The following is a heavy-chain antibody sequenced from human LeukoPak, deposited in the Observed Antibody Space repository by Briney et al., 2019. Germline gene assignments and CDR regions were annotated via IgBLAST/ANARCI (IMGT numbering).Heavy chain of an antibody. V-gene: IGHV3-23*01. J-gene: IGHJ4*02. CDR3: AKGGNYVWGSYRH. CDR2: ISGSGGST. D-gene: IGHD3-16*02. Sequence: PRGSLRLSCAASGFTFSSYGMSWVRQAPGEGLGWVSAISGSGGSTYYADSVKGRFTISRDNSKNTLYLQMNRLRAEDTAVYYCAKGGNYVWGSYRHWGQGTLVTVSS. CDR1: GFTFSSYG.